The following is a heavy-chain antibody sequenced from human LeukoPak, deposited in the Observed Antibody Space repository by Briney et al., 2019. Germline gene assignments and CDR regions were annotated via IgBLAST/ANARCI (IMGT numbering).Heavy chain of an antibody. CDR2: INHSGST. J-gene: IGHJ4*02. V-gene: IGHV4-34*01. CDR1: GGSFSGYY. D-gene: IGHD6-19*01. CDR3: ARGRRGAVAFDY. Sequence: SETLSLTCAVYGGSFSGYYWSWIRQPPGKGLEWIGEINHSGSTHYNPSLKSRVTISVDTSKNQFSLKLSSVTAADTAVYYCARGRRGAVAFDYWGQGTLVTVSS.